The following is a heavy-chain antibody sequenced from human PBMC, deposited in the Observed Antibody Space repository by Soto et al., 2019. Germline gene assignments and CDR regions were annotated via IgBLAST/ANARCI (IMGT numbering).Heavy chain of an antibody. J-gene: IGHJ4*02. V-gene: IGHV3-11*06. CDR1: GFTFSDYY. D-gene: IGHD1-7*01. Sequence: QVQLVESGGGLVKPGGSLRLSCAASGFTFSDYYMSWIRQAPGKGLEWVSYISSSSSYTNYADSVKGRFTISRDNAKNSLYLQMNSLRAEDTAVYYCARAATNWNCCCDYWGQGTLVTVSS. CDR3: ARAATNWNCCCDY. CDR2: ISSSSSYT.